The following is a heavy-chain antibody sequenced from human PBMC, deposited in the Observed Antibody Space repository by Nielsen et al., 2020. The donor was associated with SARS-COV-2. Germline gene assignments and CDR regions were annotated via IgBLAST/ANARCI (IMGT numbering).Heavy chain of an antibody. CDR2: IYYSGST. CDR3: ARVTHYYGSSGHSRGRRSYFDY. J-gene: IGHJ4*02. Sequence: PGKGLEWIGYIYYSGSTNYNPSLKSRVTISVDTSKNQFSLKLSSVTAADTAVYYCARVTHYYGSSGHSRGRRSYFDYWGQGTLVTVSS. V-gene: IGHV4-59*12. D-gene: IGHD3-22*01.